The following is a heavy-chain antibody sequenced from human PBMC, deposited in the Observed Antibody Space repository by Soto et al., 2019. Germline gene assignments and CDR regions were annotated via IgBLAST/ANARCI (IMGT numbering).Heavy chain of an antibody. CDR1: GYSISSGYY. J-gene: IGHJ5*02. CDR3: AIGGYSSSWYNWFDP. V-gene: IGHV4-38-2*01. D-gene: IGHD6-13*01. CDR2: IYHSGST. Sequence: PSETLSLTCAVSGYSISSGYYWGWIRQPPGKGPEWIGSIYHSGSTYYNPSLKSRVTISVDTSKNQFSLKLSSVTAADTAVYYCAIGGYSSSWYNWFDPWGQGTLVTVSS.